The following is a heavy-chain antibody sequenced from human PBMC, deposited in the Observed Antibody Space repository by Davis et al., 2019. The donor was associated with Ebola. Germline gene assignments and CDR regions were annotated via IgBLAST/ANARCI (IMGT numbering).Heavy chain of an antibody. CDR2: IYYSGST. V-gene: IGHV4-39*01. Sequence: MPSETLSLTCTVSGGSISSSSYYWGWIRQPPGKGLEWIGSIYYSGSTYYNPSLKSRVTISVDTSKNQFSLKLSSVTAADTAVYYCARHGELRLVDNWFDPWGQGTLVTVSS. CDR3: ARHGELRLVDNWFDP. CDR1: GGSISSSSYY. D-gene: IGHD2-8*02. J-gene: IGHJ5*02.